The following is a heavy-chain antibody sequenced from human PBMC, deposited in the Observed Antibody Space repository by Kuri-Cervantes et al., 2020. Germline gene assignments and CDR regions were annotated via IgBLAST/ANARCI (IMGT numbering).Heavy chain of an antibody. CDR2: TSHRWNT. J-gene: IGHJ4*02. V-gene: IGHV4-39*07. CDR3: ARDVDY. Sequence: SETLSLTCTVSGGSISSSSYYWGWIRQPPGKGLEWLGSTSHRWNTYYNPSLRGRVTLSLDTSNNQFSLRLSSLTAADTAVYFCARDVDYWGQGILVTVSS. CDR1: GGSISSSSYY.